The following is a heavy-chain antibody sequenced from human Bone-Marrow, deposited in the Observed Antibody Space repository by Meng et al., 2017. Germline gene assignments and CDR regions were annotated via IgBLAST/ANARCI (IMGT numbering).Heavy chain of an antibody. J-gene: IGHJ4*02. CDR3: ARDLGNSGWLNDY. CDR2: ISYDGSTE. Sequence: GGSLRLSCAASGFLFTTYAMHWVRQAPGKGLEWVAAISYDGSTEHYADTLKGRFTISRDNSKDTLYLQMNSLRVEDTAVYFCARDLGNSGWLNDYWGQGTLVTVSS. V-gene: IGHV3-30*01. CDR1: GFLFTTYA. D-gene: IGHD6-19*01.